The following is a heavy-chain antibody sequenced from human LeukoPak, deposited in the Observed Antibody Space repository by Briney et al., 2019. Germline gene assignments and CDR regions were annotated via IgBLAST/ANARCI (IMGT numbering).Heavy chain of an antibody. CDR1: GFTVSSNY. Sequence: GGSLRLSCAASGFTVSSNYMSWVRQAPGKGLEWVSVIYSGGSTYYADSVKGRFTISRDNSKNTLYLQMNSLRAEDTAVYYCARGRYSSSWYGYWGQGTLVTVSS. CDR3: ARGRYSSSWYGY. J-gene: IGHJ4*02. CDR2: IYSGGST. V-gene: IGHV3-66*01. D-gene: IGHD6-13*01.